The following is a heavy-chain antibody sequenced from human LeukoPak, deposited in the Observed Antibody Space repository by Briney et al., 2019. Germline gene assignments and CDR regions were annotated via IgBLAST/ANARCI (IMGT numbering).Heavy chain of an antibody. Sequence: GGSLRLSCAASGFTFSSYAMSWVRQAPGKGLEWVSAISGSGASTYYADSVKGRFTISRDNSKNTLYLQMNRLRAEDTAVYYCAKDRTGGYSYGYYFDYWGQGTLVTVSS. CDR3: AKDRTGGYSYGYYFDY. CDR1: GFTFSSYA. V-gene: IGHV3-23*01. J-gene: IGHJ4*02. D-gene: IGHD5-18*01. CDR2: ISGSGAST.